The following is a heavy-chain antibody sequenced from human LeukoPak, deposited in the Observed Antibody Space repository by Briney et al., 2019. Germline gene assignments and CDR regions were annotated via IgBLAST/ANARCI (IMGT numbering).Heavy chain of an antibody. J-gene: IGHJ4*02. CDR2: ISSSSSYI. Sequence: GGSLRLSCAASGFTFSSYSMNWVRQAPGKGLEWVSSISSSSSYIYYADSVKGRFTISRDNAKNSLYLQMDSLRAEDTAVYYCVRSGYSGGRFEYWGQGTLVTVSS. CDR1: GFTFSSYS. D-gene: IGHD5-12*01. CDR3: VRSGYSGGRFEY. V-gene: IGHV3-21*01.